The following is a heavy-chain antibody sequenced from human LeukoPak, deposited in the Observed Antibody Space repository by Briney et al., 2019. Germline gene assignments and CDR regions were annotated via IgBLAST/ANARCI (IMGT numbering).Heavy chain of an antibody. Sequence: PGGSLRLSCAASGFTFSSYSMNWVRQAPGKGLEWVSYISSSSSTIYYADSVKGRFTISRDNAKNSLYLQMNSLRAEDTAVYYCARVDCTNGVCYLFDYWGQGTLVTVSS. J-gene: IGHJ4*02. V-gene: IGHV3-48*04. CDR3: ARVDCTNGVCYLFDY. CDR2: ISSSSSTI. D-gene: IGHD2-8*01. CDR1: GFTFSSYS.